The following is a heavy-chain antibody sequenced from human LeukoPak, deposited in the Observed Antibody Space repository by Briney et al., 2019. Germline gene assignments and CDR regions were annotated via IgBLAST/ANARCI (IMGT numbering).Heavy chain of an antibody. Sequence: VASVKVSCKASGVAFSDYALNWVRQAPGQGLEWMGVFIPILDTANSTQKFQGRLTITADISTNTVYMELSSLRFDDTAVYFCAGIPVFGVVLHQEPVWGKGTTVTVSS. CDR1: GVAFSDYA. CDR2: FIPILDTA. CDR3: AGIPVFGVVLHQEPV. J-gene: IGHJ6*03. D-gene: IGHD3-3*01. V-gene: IGHV1-69*06.